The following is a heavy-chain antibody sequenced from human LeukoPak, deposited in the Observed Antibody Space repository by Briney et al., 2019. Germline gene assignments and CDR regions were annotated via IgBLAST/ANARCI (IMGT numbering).Heavy chain of an antibody. CDR1: GGSISSSSYY. V-gene: IGHV4-39*01. Sequence: PSETLSLTCTVSGGSISSSSYYWGWIRQPPGKGLEWIGSIYYSGSTYYNPSLKSRVTISVDTSKNQFSLKLSSVTAADTAVYYCARHRRQQLVGWFGPWGQGTLVTVSS. D-gene: IGHD6-13*01. J-gene: IGHJ5*02. CDR3: ARHRRQQLVGWFGP. CDR2: IYYSGST.